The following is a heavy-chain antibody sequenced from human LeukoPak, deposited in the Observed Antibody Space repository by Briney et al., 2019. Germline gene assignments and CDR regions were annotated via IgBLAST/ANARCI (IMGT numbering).Heavy chain of an antibody. CDR3: TRSIYCSGGSCSYYFDY. CDR2: IRRKVSGATT. D-gene: IGHD2-15*01. Sequence: PGGSLRLSCTVSGFTFGDYAMGWVRQAPGKGLEWVGLIRRKVSGATTEYAASVKGRFTISRDDSKSIAYLQMNSLKTEDTAMYYCTRSIYCSGGSCSYYFDYWGQGTLVTVSS. CDR1: GFTFGDYA. V-gene: IGHV3-49*04. J-gene: IGHJ4*02.